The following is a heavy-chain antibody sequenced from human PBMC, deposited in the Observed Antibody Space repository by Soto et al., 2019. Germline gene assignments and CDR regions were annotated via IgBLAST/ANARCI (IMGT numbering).Heavy chain of an antibody. Sequence: PSETLSLTCTVSGGSTSTYYWSWIRQPPGKGLYLICYFYYSGSTNYNPSLKSRVTISVDTSKNLFSLKLSFVTAADTAFFYCARSLCSGGSCYSSNYFDYWGQGTLVTVSS. CDR2: FYYSGST. J-gene: IGHJ4*02. CDR3: ARSLCSGGSCYSSNYFDY. D-gene: IGHD2-15*01. V-gene: IGHV4-59*12. CDR1: GGSTSTYY.